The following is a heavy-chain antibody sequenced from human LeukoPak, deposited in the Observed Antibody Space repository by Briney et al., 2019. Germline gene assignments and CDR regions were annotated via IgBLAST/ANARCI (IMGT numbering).Heavy chain of an antibody. CDR3: AREAYYDFDAGCYMDV. J-gene: IGHJ6*03. V-gene: IGHV1-69*06. CDR1: GGTFSSYA. D-gene: IGHD3-3*01. Sequence: SVKVSCKASGGTFSSYAISWVRQAPGQGLEWMGGIIPIFGTANYAQKFQGRVTITADKSTSTAYMELSSLRSEDTAVYYCAREAYYDFDAGCYMDVWGKGTTVTVSS. CDR2: IIPIFGTA.